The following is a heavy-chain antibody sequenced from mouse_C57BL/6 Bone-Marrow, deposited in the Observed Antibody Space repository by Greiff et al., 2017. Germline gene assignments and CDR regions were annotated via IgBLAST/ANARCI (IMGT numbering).Heavy chain of an antibody. J-gene: IGHJ4*01. CDR2: IHPNSGST. V-gene: IGHV1-64*01. D-gene: IGHD2-1*01. CDR3: ASYGNYVGYYAMDY. CDR1: GYTFTSYW. Sequence: VQLQQPGAELVKPGASVKLSCKASGYTFTSYWMHWVKQRPGQGLVWIGMIHPNSGSTNYNEKFKSKATLTVDKSSSTAYMQLSSLTSEDSAVYYCASYGNYVGYYAMDYWGQGTSVTVSS.